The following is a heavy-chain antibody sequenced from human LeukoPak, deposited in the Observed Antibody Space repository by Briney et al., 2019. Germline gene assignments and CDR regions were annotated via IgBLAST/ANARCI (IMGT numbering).Heavy chain of an antibody. CDR2: MNPNSGNT. J-gene: IGHJ4*02. D-gene: IGHD6-13*01. V-gene: IGHV1-8*03. CDR1: GYTFTSYD. Sequence: ASVKVSCKASGYTFTSYDINWVRQATGQGLEWMGWMNPNSGNTGYAQKFQGRVTITRNTSISTAYMELSSLRSEDTAVYFCARTVSTSWFYFDYWGQGTLVTVSS. CDR3: ARTVSTSWFYFDY.